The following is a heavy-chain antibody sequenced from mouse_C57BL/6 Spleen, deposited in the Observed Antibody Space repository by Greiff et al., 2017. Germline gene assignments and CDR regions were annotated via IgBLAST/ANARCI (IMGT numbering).Heavy chain of an antibody. CDR3: TRRSGAY. V-gene: IGHV1-15*01. CDR1: GYTFTDYE. J-gene: IGHJ3*01. D-gene: IGHD4-1*01. CDR2: IDPETGGT. Sequence: VLLVESGAELVRPGASVTLSCKASGYTFTDYEMHWVKQTPVHGLEWIGAIDPETGGTAYNQKFKGKAILTADKSSSTAYMELLSLTSEDSAVYYCTRRSGAYWGQGTLVTVSA.